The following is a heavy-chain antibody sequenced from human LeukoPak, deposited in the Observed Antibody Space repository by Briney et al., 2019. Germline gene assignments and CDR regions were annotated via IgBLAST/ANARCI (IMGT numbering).Heavy chain of an antibody. CDR2: IYPGDSDT. V-gene: IGHV5-51*01. Sequence: HGGSPKISCKGSGYSFTSYWIGRVRRMPGKGLEWMGIIYPGDSDTRYSPSFQGQVTISADKSISTAYLQWSSLKASDTAMYYCASSAAAQLRYFDWGFDYWGQGTLVTVSS. CDR1: GYSFTSYW. CDR3: ASSAAAQLRYFDWGFDY. J-gene: IGHJ4*02. D-gene: IGHD3-9*01.